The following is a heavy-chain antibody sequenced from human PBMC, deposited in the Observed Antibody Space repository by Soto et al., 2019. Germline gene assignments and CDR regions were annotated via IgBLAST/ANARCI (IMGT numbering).Heavy chain of an antibody. CDR3: AKDADYGDYVGVYYFDY. V-gene: IGHV3-23*01. Sequence: GGSLRLSCAASGFTFSSYAMSWVRQAPGKGLEWVSAISGSGGSTYYADSVKGRFTISRANSKNTLYLQMNSLRAEDTAVYYCAKDADYGDYVGVYYFDYWGQGTLVTVSS. CDR1: GFTFSSYA. D-gene: IGHD4-17*01. J-gene: IGHJ4*02. CDR2: ISGSGGST.